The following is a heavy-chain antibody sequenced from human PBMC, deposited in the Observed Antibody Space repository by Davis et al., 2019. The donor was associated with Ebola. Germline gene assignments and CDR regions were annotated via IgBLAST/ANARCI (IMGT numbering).Heavy chain of an antibody. J-gene: IGHJ5*02. CDR3: AKDPFDSLYGSGSPNWFDP. V-gene: IGHV3-30*02. Sequence: GESLKISCAASGFTFSSYGMHWVRQAPGKGLEWVALITFDVRKTYYADSVKVRFTVSRDNSKNTLYLQMNSLRAEDTAVYYCAKDPFDSLYGSGSPNWFDPWGQGTLVTVSS. CDR2: ITFDVRKT. D-gene: IGHD3-10*01. CDR1: GFTFSSYG.